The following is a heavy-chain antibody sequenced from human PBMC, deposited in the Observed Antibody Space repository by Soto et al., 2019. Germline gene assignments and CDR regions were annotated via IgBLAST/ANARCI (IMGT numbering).Heavy chain of an antibody. J-gene: IGHJ4*02. Sequence: SETLSLTCTVSGGSISSSSYYWGWIRQPPGKGLEWIGSIYYSGSTYYNPSLKSRVTISVDTSKNQFSLKLSSVTAADTAVYYCARLSSMIIYGGVIVDHYYWGQGTLVTVSS. CDR1: GGSISSSSYY. CDR2: IYYSGST. V-gene: IGHV4-39*01. CDR3: ARLSSMIIYGGVIVDHYY. D-gene: IGHD3-16*02.